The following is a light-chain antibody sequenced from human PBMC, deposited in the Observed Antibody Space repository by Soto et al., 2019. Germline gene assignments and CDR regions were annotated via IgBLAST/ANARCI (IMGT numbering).Light chain of an antibody. CDR2: GNS. J-gene: IGLJ1*01. V-gene: IGLV1-40*01. CDR1: SSNIGAGYD. CDR3: QSYDSSLTALYV. Sequence: QSALTQPPSVSGAPGQRVPISCTGSSSNIGAGYDVQWYQQLPGTAPKLLMYGNSNRPSGVPDRFSGSKSGTSASLAITGLQAEDEADYYCQSYDSSLTALYVFGIGTKVTVL.